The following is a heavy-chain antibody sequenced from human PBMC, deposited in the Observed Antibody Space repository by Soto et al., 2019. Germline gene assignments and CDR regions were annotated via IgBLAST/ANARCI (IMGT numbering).Heavy chain of an antibody. V-gene: IGHV4-34*01. J-gene: IGHJ6*02. CDR3: ARARGRSSGWGAYYYYGLDV. Sequence: SLTCAVYGGSFSGYYWTWIRQPPGKGLEWIGQINHGGTTIYNPSLKSRVTMSIDTSKNQFSLRVTSVTAADTAVYYCARARGRSSGWGAYYYYGLDVWGQGTTVTVSS. CDR2: INHGGTT. D-gene: IGHD6-19*01. CDR1: GGSFSGYY.